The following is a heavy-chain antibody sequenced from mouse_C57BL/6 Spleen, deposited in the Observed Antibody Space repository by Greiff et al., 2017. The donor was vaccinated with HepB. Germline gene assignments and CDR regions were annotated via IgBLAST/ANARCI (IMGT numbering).Heavy chain of an antibody. CDR1: GYSITSGYY. Sequence: DVKLQESGPGLVKPSQSLSLTCSVTGYSITSGYYWNWIRQFPGNKLEWMGYISYDGSNNYNPSLKNRISITRDTSKNQFFLKLNSVTTEDTATYYCARANDGYYPDYWGQGTTLTVSS. V-gene: IGHV3-6*01. CDR3: ARANDGYYPDY. J-gene: IGHJ2*01. CDR2: ISYDGSN. D-gene: IGHD2-3*01.